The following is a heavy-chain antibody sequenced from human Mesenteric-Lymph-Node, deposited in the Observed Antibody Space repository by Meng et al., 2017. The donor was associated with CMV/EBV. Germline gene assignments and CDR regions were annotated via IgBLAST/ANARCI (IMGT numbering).Heavy chain of an antibody. V-gene: IGHV3-15*01. D-gene: IGHD5-24*01. J-gene: IGHJ4*02. CDR2: IKSKTDGGTT. CDR3: TTLATI. Sequence: GESLKISCAASGFTFNNAWMSWVRQAPGKGLEWVSRIKSKTDGGTTDYAAPVKGRFTISRDDSKNTLYLQMNSLKTEDTAVYYCTTLATIWGQGTLVTVSS. CDR1: GFTFNNAW.